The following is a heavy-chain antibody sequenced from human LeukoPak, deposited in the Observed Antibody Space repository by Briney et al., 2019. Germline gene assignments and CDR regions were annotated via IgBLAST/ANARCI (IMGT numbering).Heavy chain of an antibody. J-gene: IGHJ3*02. D-gene: IGHD4-11*01. V-gene: IGHV3-74*01. Sequence: GGSLRLSCAPSVFTFSSYWMHWVRQAPGKGVVCVSCINSDGSSTSYADSVKGRFTISRDNAKNSLYLQMNSLRAEDTAVYYCARGYSNYGYAFDIWGQGTMVTVSS. CDR2: INSDGSST. CDR1: VFTFSSYW. CDR3: ARGYSNYGYAFDI.